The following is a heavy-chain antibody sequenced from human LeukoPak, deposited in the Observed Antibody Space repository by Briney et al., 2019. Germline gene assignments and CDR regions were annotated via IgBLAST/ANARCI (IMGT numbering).Heavy chain of an antibody. V-gene: IGHV3-11*01. CDR1: GFTFSDYY. D-gene: IGHD2-8*01. J-gene: IGHJ6*03. CDR2: ISSSGSTI. CDR3: AKDLYRYYYMDV. Sequence: PGGSLRLSCAASGFTFSDYYMSWIRQAPGKGLEWVSYISSSGSTIYYADSVKGRFTISRDNVKNSLYLQMNSLRVEDTAVYYCAKDLYRYYYMDVWGKGTTVTVSS.